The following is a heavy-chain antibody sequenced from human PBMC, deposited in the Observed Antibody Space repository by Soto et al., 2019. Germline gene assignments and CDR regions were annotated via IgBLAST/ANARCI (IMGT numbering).Heavy chain of an antibody. J-gene: IGHJ3*02. CDR1: GFTFISYW. Sequence: GGSLRLSCAASGFTFISYWMSWVRQAPGKGLEWVANIKQDGSEKYYVDSVKGRFTISRDNAKNSLYLQMNSLRAEDTAVYYCARTVAYCSGGSCYQDAFDIWGQGTMVTVSS. CDR3: ARTVAYCSGGSCYQDAFDI. D-gene: IGHD2-15*01. CDR2: IKQDGSEK. V-gene: IGHV3-7*01.